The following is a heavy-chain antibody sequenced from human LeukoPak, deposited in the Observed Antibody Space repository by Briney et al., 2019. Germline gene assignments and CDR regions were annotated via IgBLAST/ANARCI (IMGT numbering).Heavy chain of an antibody. V-gene: IGHV4-34*01. D-gene: IGHD6-13*01. CDR2: INHSGST. Sequence: PSETLSLTCAVYGGSFSGYYWSWIRQPPGKGLEWIGEINHSGSTNYNPSLKSRVTISVDTSKNQFSLKLSSMTAADTAVYYCASYSNSWYYFDYWGQGTLVTVSS. CDR1: GGSFSGYY. CDR3: ASYSNSWYYFDY. J-gene: IGHJ4*02.